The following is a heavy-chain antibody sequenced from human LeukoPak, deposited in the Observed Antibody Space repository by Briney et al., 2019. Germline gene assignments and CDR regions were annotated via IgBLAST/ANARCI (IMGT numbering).Heavy chain of an antibody. CDR1: GFTFSNYK. Sequence: GGSLRLSCSASGFTFSNYKMNWVRQAPGKGLEWVSSISSSSSYIYYADSMKGRFTVSRDNAKNSLFLQMNSLRAEDTAIYYCARERLVVVGDAYYYYGMDVWGQGTTVTVSS. CDR2: ISSSSSYI. D-gene: IGHD2-2*01. V-gene: IGHV3-21*01. J-gene: IGHJ6*02. CDR3: ARERLVVVGDAYYYYGMDV.